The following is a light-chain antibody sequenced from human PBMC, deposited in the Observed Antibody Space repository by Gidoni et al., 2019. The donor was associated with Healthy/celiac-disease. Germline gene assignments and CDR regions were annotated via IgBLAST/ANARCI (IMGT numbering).Light chain of an antibody. CDR1: SSDVGSYNL. CDR3: CSYAGSSTHVV. J-gene: IGLJ2*01. Sequence: QSALTQPASGSRSPGQSITISCTGTSSDVGSYNLVSWYQQHPGKAPKLMIYEGSKRPSGVSNRFSGSKSGNTASLTISGLQAEDEADYYCCSYAGSSTHVVFGGGTKLTVL. V-gene: IGLV2-23*01. CDR2: EGS.